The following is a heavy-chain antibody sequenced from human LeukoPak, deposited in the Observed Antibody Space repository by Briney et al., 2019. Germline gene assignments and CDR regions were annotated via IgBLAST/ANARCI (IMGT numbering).Heavy chain of an antibody. CDR3: ARDHDYYDSSGYSDY. CDR1: GYSISSGYY. V-gene: IGHV4-38-2*02. CDR2: IYHTGST. Sequence: SETLSLTCAVSGYSISSGYYWGWIREPPGKGLEWIGRIYHTGSTYYNPSLKSRVTLSVDTSKNQFSLKLTSVTAADTAVYYCARDHDYYDSSGYSDYWGQGTLVTVSS. J-gene: IGHJ4*02. D-gene: IGHD3-22*01.